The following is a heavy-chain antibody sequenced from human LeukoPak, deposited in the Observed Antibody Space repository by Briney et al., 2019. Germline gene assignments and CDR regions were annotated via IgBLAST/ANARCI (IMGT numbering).Heavy chain of an antibody. CDR2: IKYDGSEE. Sequence: AGGSLRLSCAASGFNFGSYWMSWVRQAPGKGLEWVANIKYDGSEEYYAGSVKGRLTISRDNAKNSLYLQMNSLRSEDTALYYCARGGKSHLAYWGQGTLVTVSS. CDR1: GFNFGSYW. V-gene: IGHV3-7*01. D-gene: IGHD3-16*01. CDR3: ARGGKSHLAY. J-gene: IGHJ4*02.